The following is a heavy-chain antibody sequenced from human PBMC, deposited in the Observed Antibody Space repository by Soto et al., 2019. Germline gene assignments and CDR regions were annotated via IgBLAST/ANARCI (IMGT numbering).Heavy chain of an antibody. CDR3: ALDRDYDSSGYYGNAFDI. CDR1: GYSFTSYW. Sequence: GESLKISCKGSGYSFTSYWISWVRRMPGKGLEWMGRIDPSDSYTNYSPSFQGHVTISADKSISTAYLQWSSLKASDTAMYYCALDRDYDSSGYYGNAFDIWGQGTMVTVSS. V-gene: IGHV5-10-1*01. D-gene: IGHD3-22*01. J-gene: IGHJ3*02. CDR2: IDPSDSYT.